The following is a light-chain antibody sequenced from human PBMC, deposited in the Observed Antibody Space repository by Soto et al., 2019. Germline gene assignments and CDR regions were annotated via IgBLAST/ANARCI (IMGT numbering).Light chain of an antibody. CDR3: QQYGSSPRT. Sequence: EIVLTQSPGTLSXXXGXRAXXXXRAXXXXSSSYLAWYQQKPGQAPRXXIXGXSSXXTGIPDRXXGSGSGTDFTLTISRLEPEDFAVYYCQQYGSSPRTFGQGTKVDIK. CDR2: GXS. V-gene: IGKV3-20*01. CDR1: XXXSSSY. J-gene: IGKJ1*01.